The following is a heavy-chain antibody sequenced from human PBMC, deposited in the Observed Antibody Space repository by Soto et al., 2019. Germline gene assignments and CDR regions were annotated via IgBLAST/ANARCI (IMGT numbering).Heavy chain of an antibody. J-gene: IGHJ6*03. CDR3: AKALRHSLNFFYYMDV. CDR2: LGGNGFTT. CDR1: GFTFGSYA. V-gene: IGHV3-23*01. Sequence: EVQLLESGGGLVQPGGSLRLSCVVSGFTFGSYAMSWVRQAPEKGPEWVAILGGNGFTTYYADSVKGRFTISGDKSKSTVFLQMNSLRAYDTGVYYCAKALRHSLNFFYYMDVRGRVTSVTVSS. D-gene: IGHD5-18*01.